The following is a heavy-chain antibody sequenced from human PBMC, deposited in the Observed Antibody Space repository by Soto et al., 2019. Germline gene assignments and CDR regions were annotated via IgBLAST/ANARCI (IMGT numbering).Heavy chain of an antibody. D-gene: IGHD4-17*01. CDR2: ISGSGGST. CDR3: AKDVTVEGDTNYYYGMDV. V-gene: IGHV3-23*01. Sequence: GGSLRLSCAASGFTFSSYAMSWVRQAPGKGLEWVSAISGSGGSTYYADSVKGRFTISRDNSKNTLYLQMNSLRAEDTAVYYCAKDVTVEGDTNYYYGMDVWGQGTTVTVSS. J-gene: IGHJ6*02. CDR1: GFTFSSYA.